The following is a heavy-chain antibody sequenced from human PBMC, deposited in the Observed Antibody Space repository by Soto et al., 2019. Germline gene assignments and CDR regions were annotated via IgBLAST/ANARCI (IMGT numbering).Heavy chain of an antibody. CDR3: ARDGRGSGFDAFDI. D-gene: IGHD6-19*01. CDR1: GFTVSSNY. J-gene: IGHJ3*02. Sequence: EVQLVESGGGLVQPGGSLRLSRAASGFTVSSNYMSWVRQAPGKGLEWVSVIYSGGSTYYADSVKGRFTISRHNSKNTLYLQMNSLRAEDTAVYYCARDGRGSGFDAFDIWGQGTMVTVSS. CDR2: IYSGGST. V-gene: IGHV3-53*04.